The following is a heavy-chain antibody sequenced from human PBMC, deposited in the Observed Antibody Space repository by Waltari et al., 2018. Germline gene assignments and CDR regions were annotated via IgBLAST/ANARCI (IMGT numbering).Heavy chain of an antibody. D-gene: IGHD3-10*01. Sequence: QVQLVQSGAEVKKPGASVKVSCNASGYTFTGYYMHWVRQASGQGLEWMGWINPNSGGTNYAQKFQGRVTMTRDTSISTAYMELSRLRSDDTAVYYCARDFGWFGELYYFDYWGQGTLVTVSS. CDR2: INPNSGGT. CDR3: ARDFGWFGELYYFDY. J-gene: IGHJ4*02. V-gene: IGHV1-2*02. CDR1: GYTFTGYY.